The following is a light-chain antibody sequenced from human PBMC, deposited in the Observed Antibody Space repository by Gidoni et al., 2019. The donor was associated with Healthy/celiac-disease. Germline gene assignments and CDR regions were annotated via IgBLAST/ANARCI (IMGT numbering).Light chain of an antibody. CDR2: GAS. V-gene: IGKV3-20*01. CDR1: QSVSSSY. J-gene: IGKJ1*01. Sequence: QSPGTLSLSPWERATLSCRASQSVSSSYVAWYQQKPGQAPRLLIYGASSRATGIPDRFSGSGSGTDFTLTISRLEPEDFAVYYCQQYGSSPPTFGQGTKVEIK. CDR3: QQYGSSPPT.